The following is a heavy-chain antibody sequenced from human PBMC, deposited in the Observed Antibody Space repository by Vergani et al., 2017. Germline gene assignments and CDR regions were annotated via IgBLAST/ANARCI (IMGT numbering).Heavy chain of an antibody. V-gene: IGHV3-33*01. CDR3: ARLGRGDLGSGASNY. D-gene: IGHD3-10*01. Sequence: QVQLVESGGGVVQPGRSLRLSCAASGFTFSSYGMHWVRQAPGKGLEWVAVIWYDGSNKYYADSVKGRFTISRDNSKNTLYLQMNSLGAEDTAVYYCARLGRGDLGSGASNYWGQGTLVTVSS. CDR2: IWYDGSNK. CDR1: GFTFSSYG. J-gene: IGHJ4*02.